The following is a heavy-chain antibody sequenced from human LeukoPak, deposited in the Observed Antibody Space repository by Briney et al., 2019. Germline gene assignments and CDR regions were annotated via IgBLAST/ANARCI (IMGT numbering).Heavy chain of an antibody. CDR1: GGSISSYY. CDR3: ARQSCSGGSCYPRPYWYFDL. Sequence: PSETLSLTCTVSGGSISSYYWSWIRQPPGKGLEWIGYIYYNGSTNYNPSLKSRVTISVDTSKNQFSLKLSSVTAADTAVYYCARQSCSGGSCYPRPYWYFDLWGRGTLVTVSS. J-gene: IGHJ2*01. V-gene: IGHV4-59*08. D-gene: IGHD2-15*01. CDR2: IYYNGST.